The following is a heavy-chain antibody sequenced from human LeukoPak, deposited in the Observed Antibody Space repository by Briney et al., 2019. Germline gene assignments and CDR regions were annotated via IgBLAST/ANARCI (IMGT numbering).Heavy chain of an antibody. D-gene: IGHD6-13*01. Sequence: SETLSLTCTVSGGSISSYYWSWIRQPPGKGLEWIGYIYYSGSTNYNPPLKSRVTISVDTSKNQFSLKLSSVTAADTAVYYCARRNVYSSSWDYFDYWGQGTLVTVSS. CDR2: IYYSGST. V-gene: IGHV4-59*08. CDR1: GGSISSYY. CDR3: ARRNVYSSSWDYFDY. J-gene: IGHJ4*02.